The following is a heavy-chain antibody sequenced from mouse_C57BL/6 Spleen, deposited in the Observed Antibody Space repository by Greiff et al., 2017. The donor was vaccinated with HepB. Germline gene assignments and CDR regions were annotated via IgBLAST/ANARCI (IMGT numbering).Heavy chain of an antibody. CDR1: GYTFTDYY. V-gene: IGHV1-26*01. CDR3: ARGRAIYYDYYYAMDY. D-gene: IGHD2-4*01. J-gene: IGHJ4*01. CDR2: INPNNGGT. Sequence: EVQLQPSGPELVKPGASVKISCKASGYTFTDYYMNWVKQSHGKSLEWIGDINPNNGGTSYNQKFTGKATLTVDKSSSTAYMELRSLTSEDSAVYYGARGRAIYYDYYYAMDYWGQGTSVTVSS.